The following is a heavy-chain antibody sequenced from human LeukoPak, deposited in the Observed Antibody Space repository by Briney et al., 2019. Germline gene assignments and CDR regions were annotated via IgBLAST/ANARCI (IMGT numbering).Heavy chain of an antibody. D-gene: IGHD6-6*01. V-gene: IGHV3-7*03. Sequence: GGSLRLSCAASEFTFSRYWMSWVRQAPGKGLEWVANIKQDGSTKYYLDSVKGRLTVSRDNAKNSVFLQINSLRAEDTAIYYCARIGYSSSSFDYRGQGTLVTVSS. CDR1: EFTFSRYW. CDR2: IKQDGSTK. J-gene: IGHJ4*02. CDR3: ARIGYSSSSFDY.